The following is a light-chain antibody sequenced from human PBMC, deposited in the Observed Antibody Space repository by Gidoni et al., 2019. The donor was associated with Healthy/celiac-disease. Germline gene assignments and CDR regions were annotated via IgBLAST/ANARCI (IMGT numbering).Light chain of an antibody. J-gene: IGLJ1*01. V-gene: IGLV3-19*01. CDR2: GKN. Sequence: SSELTQDPAVSVALGQTVSITCQGDSLRSYYASWYQQKPGQAPVLVIYGKNNRPSGIPDRFSGSSSGKTAALTITGAQAEDEADYYCNSRDSSGNHLVFGTGTKVTVL. CDR1: SLRSYY. CDR3: NSRDSSGNHLV.